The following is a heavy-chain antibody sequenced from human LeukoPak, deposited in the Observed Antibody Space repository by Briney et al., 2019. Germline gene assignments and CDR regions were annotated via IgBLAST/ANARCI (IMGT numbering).Heavy chain of an antibody. CDR3: ARRYCGGDCYSPYYYYYGMDV. Sequence: GASVKVSCKASGGTFSSYAISWVRQAPGQGLEWMGRIIPILGIANYAQKFQGRVTITADKSTSTAYMELSSLRSEDTAVYYCARRYCGGDCYSPYYYYYGMDVWGQGTTVTVSS. J-gene: IGHJ6*02. V-gene: IGHV1-69*04. D-gene: IGHD2-21*02. CDR1: GGTFSSYA. CDR2: IIPILGIA.